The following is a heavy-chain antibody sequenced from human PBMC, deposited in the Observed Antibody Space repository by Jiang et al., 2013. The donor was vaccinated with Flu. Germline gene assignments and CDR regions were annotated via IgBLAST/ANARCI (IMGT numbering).Heavy chain of an antibody. V-gene: IGHV1-3*01. CDR3: ARGEGGYYNFDY. J-gene: IGHJ4*02. Sequence: SGAEVKKPGASVKVSCKASGYTFTSYAMHWVRQAPGQRLEWMGWINAGNGNTKYSQKFQGRVTITRDTSASTAYMELSSLRSEDTAVYYCARGEGGYYNFDYWGQGTLVTVSS. CDR1: GYTFTSYA. CDR2: INAGNGNT. D-gene: IGHD3-22*01.